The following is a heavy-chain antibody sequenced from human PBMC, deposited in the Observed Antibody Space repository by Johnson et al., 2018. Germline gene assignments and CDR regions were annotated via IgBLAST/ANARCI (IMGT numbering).Heavy chain of an antibody. CDR2: ISGSGGST. CDR3: ARDRAAVATNFDY. CDR1: GFTFDDYA. Sequence: VQLVQSGGGLVQPGRSLRLSCAASGFTFDDYAMHWVRQAPGKGLEWVSGISGSGGSTYYADSVKGRFTISRDNSKNTLYLQMTSLRVEDTAVYFCARDRAAVATNFDYWGQGTLVTVSS. J-gene: IGHJ4*02. V-gene: IGHV3-23*04. D-gene: IGHD5-12*01.